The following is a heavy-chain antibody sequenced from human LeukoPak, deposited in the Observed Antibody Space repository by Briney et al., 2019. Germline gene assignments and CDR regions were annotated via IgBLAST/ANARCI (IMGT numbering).Heavy chain of an antibody. V-gene: IGHV3-30*02. D-gene: IGHD6-13*01. CDR3: AKDRYEQQLLVSGNWFDP. CDR1: GFTFSSYG. J-gene: IGHJ5*02. Sequence: PGGSLRLSCAASGFTFSSYGMHWVRQAPGKGLEWVAFTRYDGSNKYYADSVKGRFTISRDNSKNTLYLQMNSLRAEDTAVYYCAKDRYEQQLLVSGNWFDPWGQGTLVTVSS. CDR2: TRYDGSNK.